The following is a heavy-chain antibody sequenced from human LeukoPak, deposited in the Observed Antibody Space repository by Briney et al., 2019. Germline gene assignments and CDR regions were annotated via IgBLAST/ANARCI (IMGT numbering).Heavy chain of an antibody. D-gene: IGHD3-10*01. J-gene: IGHJ5*02. Sequence: GSLRLSCAASGFTFSSYAMHWVRQAPGKGLEWVAVISYDGSNKYYADSVKGRFTISRDNSKNTLYLQMNSLRAEDTAVYYCARDPGSRFNYGSGSYWFDPWGQGTLDTVSS. CDR3: ARDPGSRFNYGSGSYWFDP. V-gene: IGHV3-30*04. CDR2: ISYDGSNK. CDR1: GFTFSSYA.